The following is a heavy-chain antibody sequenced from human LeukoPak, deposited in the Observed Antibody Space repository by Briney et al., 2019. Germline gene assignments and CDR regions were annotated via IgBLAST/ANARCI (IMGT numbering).Heavy chain of an antibody. CDR3: AKAYSSSSFSDY. CDR1: GFNSEDHA. J-gene: IGHJ4*02. Sequence: PGGSLRLSCVVSGFNSEDHAMSWVRQAPGKGLEWVSGISSSGYSTYYADSVKGRFTISRDNSKNMLYLQMNSLRAEDTAVYYCAKAYSSSSFSDYWGQGTLVTVSS. V-gene: IGHV3-23*01. CDR2: ISSSGYST. D-gene: IGHD6-6*01.